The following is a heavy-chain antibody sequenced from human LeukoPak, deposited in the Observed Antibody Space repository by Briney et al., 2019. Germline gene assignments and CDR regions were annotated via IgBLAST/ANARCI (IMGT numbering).Heavy chain of an antibody. D-gene: IGHD2-2*03. Sequence: GGSLRLSCAASGFTVSSNYMSWVRQAPGKGLEWVSVIYSGGSTYYADSVKGRFTISRDNSKNTLYLQMNSLRAEDTAVYYCAKFPDGYCSSTSCPAFDYWGQGTLVTVSS. CDR2: IYSGGST. J-gene: IGHJ4*02. CDR1: GFTVSSNY. V-gene: IGHV3-66*01. CDR3: AKFPDGYCSSTSCPAFDY.